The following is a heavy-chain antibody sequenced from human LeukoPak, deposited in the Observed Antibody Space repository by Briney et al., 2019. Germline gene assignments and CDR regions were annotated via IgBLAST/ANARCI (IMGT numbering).Heavy chain of an antibody. Sequence: GGSLRLSCAASGFTFSYHWMTWVRQAPGKGLEWVANIKNDGAVKNYVDSVKGRFTISRDNAKNSLYLQMNSLRAEDTAVYYCARDGSYYDYWGQGTLVTVSS. CDR1: GFTFSYHW. V-gene: IGHV3-7*01. CDR2: IKNDGAVK. CDR3: ARDGSYYDY. J-gene: IGHJ4*02. D-gene: IGHD1-26*01.